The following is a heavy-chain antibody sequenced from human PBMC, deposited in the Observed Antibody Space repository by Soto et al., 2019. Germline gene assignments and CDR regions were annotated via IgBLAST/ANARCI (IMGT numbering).Heavy chain of an antibody. J-gene: IGHJ3*02. CDR2: IKSKTDGETT. Sequence: GGSLRLSCAASGFTFSNAWMCWVRQAPGKGLEWVGRIKSKTDGETTDYAAPVKGRFTISRDDSKNTLYLQMNSLKTEDTGVYYCATAYVYDFENSNYYRDAFDIWGQGTTVTVSS. CDR1: GFTFSNAW. D-gene: IGHD3-22*01. CDR3: ATAYVYDFENSNYYRDAFDI. V-gene: IGHV3-15*01.